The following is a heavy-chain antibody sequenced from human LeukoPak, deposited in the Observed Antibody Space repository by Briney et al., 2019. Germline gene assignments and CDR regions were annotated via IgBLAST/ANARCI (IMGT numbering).Heavy chain of an antibody. CDR3: ARTTMVRGRRLDY. V-gene: IGHV3-48*03. CDR1: GFTFSSYE. J-gene: IGHJ4*02. CDR2: ISSSGSTI. D-gene: IGHD3-10*01. Sequence: PGGSLRLSCAASGFTFSSYEMNWVRQAPGKGLEWVSYISSSGSTIYYADSVKGRFTISRDNAKNSLYLQMNSLRAEDTAVYYCARTTMVRGRRLDYWGQGTLVTVSS.